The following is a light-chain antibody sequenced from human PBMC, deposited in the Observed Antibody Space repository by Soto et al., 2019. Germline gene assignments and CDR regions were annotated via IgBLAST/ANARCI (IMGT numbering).Light chain of an antibody. V-gene: IGKV3-11*01. J-gene: IGKJ4*01. Sequence: EIVLTQSPGTLSLSPGERATLSCRASQSVNSFLAWYQQKPGQAPRLLIYDASNRATGIPARFSGSGSGTDFTLTISSLEPEDFAVYYCQQRSNWLTFGGGTKVDIK. CDR1: QSVNSF. CDR2: DAS. CDR3: QQRSNWLT.